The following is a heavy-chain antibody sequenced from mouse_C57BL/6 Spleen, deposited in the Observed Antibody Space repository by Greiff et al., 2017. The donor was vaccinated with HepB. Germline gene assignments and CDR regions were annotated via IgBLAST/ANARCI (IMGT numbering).Heavy chain of an antibody. Sequence: EVKLVESGGGLVKPGGSLKLSCAASGFTFSDYGMHWVRQAPEKGLEWVAYISSGSSTIYYADTVKGRFTISRDNAKNTLFLQMTSLRSEDTAMYYCAREKYYGSFYAMDYWGQGTSVTVSS. CDR3: AREKYYGSFYAMDY. CDR1: GFTFSDYG. J-gene: IGHJ4*01. V-gene: IGHV5-17*01. CDR2: ISSGSSTI. D-gene: IGHD1-1*01.